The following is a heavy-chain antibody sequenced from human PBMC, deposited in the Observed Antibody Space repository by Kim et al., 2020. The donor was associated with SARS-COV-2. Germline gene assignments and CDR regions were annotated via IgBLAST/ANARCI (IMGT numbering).Heavy chain of an antibody. V-gene: IGHV3-30*01. J-gene: IGHJ4*02. D-gene: IGHD5-18*01. Sequence: YQDSVKGRFTNARDNSKNTLYLQMNSLRAEDTAVYYCASVAYAMVTEWVYWGQGTLVTVSS. CDR3: ASVAYAMVTEWVY.